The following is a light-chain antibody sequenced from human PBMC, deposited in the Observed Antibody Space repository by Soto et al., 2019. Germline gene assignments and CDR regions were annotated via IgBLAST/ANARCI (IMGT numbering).Light chain of an antibody. CDR2: GAS. CDR1: QSVSSSY. J-gene: IGKJ3*01. CDR3: QPYGSSFSFT. Sequence: ESVLTQSPGTLSLSPRERATLSCRASQSVSSSYLGWYQQKPGQAPRLLIYGASSRATGIPDRFSGSGSGTDFTLTISRLEPEDFAVYYCQPYGSSFSFTFGPGNTVDIK. V-gene: IGKV3-20*01.